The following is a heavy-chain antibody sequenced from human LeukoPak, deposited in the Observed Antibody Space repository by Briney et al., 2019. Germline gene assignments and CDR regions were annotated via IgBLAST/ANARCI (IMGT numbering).Heavy chain of an antibody. CDR2: IIPIFGTA. D-gene: IGHD6-13*01. J-gene: IGHJ4*02. Sequence: SVKVSCRASGGTFISYATSWVRQAPGQGLEWMGGIIPIFGTANYAQKFQGRVTITADESTSTAYMELSSLRSEDTAVYYCARWRFGIAAAGTGFDYWGQGTLVTVSS. CDR3: ARWRFGIAAAGTGFDY. CDR1: GGTFISYA. V-gene: IGHV1-69*13.